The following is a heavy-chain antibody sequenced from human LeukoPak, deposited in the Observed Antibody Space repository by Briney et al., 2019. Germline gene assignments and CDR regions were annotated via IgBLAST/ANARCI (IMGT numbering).Heavy chain of an antibody. Sequence: EASVKVSCKASGYTFTGYYMHWVRQAPGQGLEWMGWINPNSGGTNYAQKFQGRVTMTRDTSISTAYMELSRLRSDDTAVYYCARDFTSGYHYSVGDYWGQGTLVTVSS. V-gene: IGHV1-2*02. D-gene: IGHD3-22*01. CDR3: ARDFTSGYHYSVGDY. J-gene: IGHJ4*02. CDR2: INPNSGGT. CDR1: GYTFTGYY.